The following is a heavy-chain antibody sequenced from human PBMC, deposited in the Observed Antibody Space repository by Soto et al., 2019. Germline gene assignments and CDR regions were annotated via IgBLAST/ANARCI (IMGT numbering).Heavy chain of an antibody. CDR3: AREIAVAGPYAIRASYYYGMDV. D-gene: IGHD6-19*01. J-gene: IGHJ6*02. V-gene: IGHV1-2*04. CDR2: INPNSGGT. CDR1: GYTFTSYA. Sequence: VASVKVSCKASGYTFTSYAMHWVRQAPGQRLEWMGWINPNSGGTNYAQKFQGWVTMTRDTSISTAYMELSRLRSDDTAVYYCAREIAVAGPYAIRASYYYGMDVWGQGTTVTVSS.